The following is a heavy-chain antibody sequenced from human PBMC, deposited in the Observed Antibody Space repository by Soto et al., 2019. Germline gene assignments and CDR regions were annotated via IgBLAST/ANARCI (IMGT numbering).Heavy chain of an antibody. D-gene: IGHD3-10*01. CDR2: ISYGGSNK. J-gene: IGHJ4*02. CDR3: ARDPELRYGGPFDY. V-gene: IGHV3-30-3*01. CDR1: GFTFSSYA. Sequence: QVQLVESGGGVVQPGRSLRLSCAASGFTFSSYAMHWVRQAPGKGLEWVAVISYGGSNKYYADSVKGRFTISRDNSKNTLYLQMNSLRAEDTAVYYCARDPELRYGGPFDYWGQGTLVTVSS.